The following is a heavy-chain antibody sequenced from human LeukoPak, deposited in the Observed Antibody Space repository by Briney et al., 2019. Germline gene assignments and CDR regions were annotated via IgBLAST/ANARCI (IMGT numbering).Heavy chain of an antibody. CDR1: GFTFSNYW. CDR2: IKSDGTST. V-gene: IGHV3-74*03. Sequence: PGGSLRLSCAASGFTFSNYWMHWVRQAPGKGLMWVSRIKSDGTSTTYADSVKGRFTISRDNAKNTLFLQMTGLRVEDTAMYYCTRPDWATGGYDEFWGQGTRVTVSS. J-gene: IGHJ4*02. CDR3: TRPDWATGGYDEF. D-gene: IGHD5-12*01.